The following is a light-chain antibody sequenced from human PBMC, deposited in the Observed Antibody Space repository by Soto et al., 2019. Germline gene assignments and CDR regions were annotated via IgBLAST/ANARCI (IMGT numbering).Light chain of an antibody. CDR2: GAS. CDR3: QQYGTSPSWT. J-gene: IGKJ1*01. V-gene: IGKV3-20*01. Sequence: ETVLTQSPGTLSLSPGERATLSCRASQSVSSNTLAWYQQKPGQAPKLLMYGASTRATGIPDRFSGSWSVTDFTLTVSRLEPDDFAVYYCQQYGTSPSWTFGQGTKVEIK. CDR1: QSVSSNT.